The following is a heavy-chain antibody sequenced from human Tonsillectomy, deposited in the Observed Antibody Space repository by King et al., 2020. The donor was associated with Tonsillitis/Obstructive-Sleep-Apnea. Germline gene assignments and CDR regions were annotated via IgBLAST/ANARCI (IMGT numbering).Heavy chain of an antibody. J-gene: IGHJ6*03. V-gene: IGHV1-46*01. Sequence: QLVQSGAEVRKPGASVKVSCKASGYTFTSYYMHWVRQAPGQGLEWMGIINPSGGSTSYPQKFQGRVTMTRDTSTSTVYMELSSLRSEDTAVYYCARAGKAATGSFYYYYYYMDVWGKGTTVTVSS. CDR2: INPSGGST. CDR3: ARAGKAATGSFYYYYYYMDV. CDR1: GYTFTSYY. D-gene: IGHD6-13*01.